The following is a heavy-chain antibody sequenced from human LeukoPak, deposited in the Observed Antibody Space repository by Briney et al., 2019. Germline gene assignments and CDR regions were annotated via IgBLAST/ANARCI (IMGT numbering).Heavy chain of an antibody. J-gene: IGHJ4*02. CDR2: ISSDGGKT. CDR1: GFTFSSYA. CDR3: ARSIRAGYGLFDS. Sequence: GGSLRLSCAASGFTFSSYAMYWVRQAPGKGLEYVSAISSDGGKTYYANSVKGRFTISRDNSKSTLYLQIGTLRVEAMALYHCARSIRAGYGLFDSWGQGTLVTVSS. D-gene: IGHD5-18*01. V-gene: IGHV3-64*01.